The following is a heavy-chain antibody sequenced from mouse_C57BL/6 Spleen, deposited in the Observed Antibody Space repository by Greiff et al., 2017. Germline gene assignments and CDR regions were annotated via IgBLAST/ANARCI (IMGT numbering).Heavy chain of an antibody. V-gene: IGHV1-15*01. CDR3: TRKGGLRRWFAY. Sequence: VQLQQSGAELVRPGASVTLSCKASGYTFTDYEMHWVKQTPVHGLEWIGAIDPETGGTAYNQKFKGKAILTADKSSSTAYMELRSLTSEDSAVYYCTRKGGLRRWFAYWGQGTLVTVSA. CDR1: GYTFTDYE. CDR2: IDPETGGT. J-gene: IGHJ3*01.